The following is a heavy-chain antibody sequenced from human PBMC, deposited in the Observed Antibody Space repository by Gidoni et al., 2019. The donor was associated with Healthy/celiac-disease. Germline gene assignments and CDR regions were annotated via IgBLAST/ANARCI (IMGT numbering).Heavy chain of an antibody. CDR3: AREGEQQLTYFDY. Sequence: QVQMVESGGGVVQPGRSLRLSCAASALTFSSYGMHWVRQAPGKGLEWVAVISYDGSNKYYADSVKGRFTISRDNSKNTLYLQMNSLRAEDTAVYYCAREGEQQLTYFDYWGQGTLVTVSS. V-gene: IGHV3-30*03. CDR2: ISYDGSNK. D-gene: IGHD6-13*01. J-gene: IGHJ4*02. CDR1: ALTFSSYG.